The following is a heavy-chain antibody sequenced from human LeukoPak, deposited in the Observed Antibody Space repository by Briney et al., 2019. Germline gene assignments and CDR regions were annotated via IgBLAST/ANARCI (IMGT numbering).Heavy chain of an antibody. J-gene: IGHJ6*02. CDR1: GFTFSGYD. D-gene: IGHD3-16*02. CDR3: ARGVGSYGFEYYYGLDV. Sequence: GGSLRLSCAASGFTFSGYDMHWARQAPGKGLEWLAQISYHGGDKDYRDSVKGRFTISRDNSKNTLSLQMNSLRVEDSAVYYCARGVGSYGFEYYYGLDVWGQGTTVTASS. V-gene: IGHV3-30*10. CDR2: ISYHGGDK.